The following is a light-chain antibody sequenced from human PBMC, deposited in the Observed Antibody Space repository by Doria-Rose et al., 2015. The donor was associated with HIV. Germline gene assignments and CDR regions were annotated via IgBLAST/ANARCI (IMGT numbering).Light chain of an antibody. CDR1: QSFSSTY. CDR3: HQYGTSWT. J-gene: IGKJ1*01. V-gene: IGKV3-20*01. CDR2: DGS. Sequence: EIVLKQSPGTLSLSPGERATLSCRASQSFSSTYLAWYQQQPGQAPSLLIYDGSTRATGIPDRFSARGSGTDFPLTINRLEPEDFALYYCHQYGTSWTFGQGTKVEI.